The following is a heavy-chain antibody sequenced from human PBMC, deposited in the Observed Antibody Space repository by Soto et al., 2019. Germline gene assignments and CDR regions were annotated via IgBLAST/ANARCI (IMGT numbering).Heavy chain of an antibody. CDR2: IYSNGNT. J-gene: IGHJ6*02. V-gene: IGHV3-66*01. D-gene: IGHD2-15*01. Sequence: EVQLVESGGGLVQPGGSLRLSCAASGLTVSSNYMSWARQTPGKGLEWVSVIYSNGNTYYADSVKGRFTISRDNSKNTVYVQMNSLRAEDTAVYYCAREQPPALYFGMDVWGQGTTVIVSS. CDR1: GLTVSSNY. CDR3: AREQPPALYFGMDV.